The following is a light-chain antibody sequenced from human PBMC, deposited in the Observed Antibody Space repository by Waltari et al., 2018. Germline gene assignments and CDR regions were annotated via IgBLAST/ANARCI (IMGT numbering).Light chain of an antibody. CDR2: GAS. J-gene: IGKJ1*01. V-gene: IGKV3-15*01. CDR3: QQYHNWPPWT. Sequence: EIVMTQSPATLSVSPGERATLSCRVSQSVSTNLAWYQQKPGQTPRLLMYGASTRATGVPARFSGSGSGTDFTLTISSLQSEDFVVYYCQQYHNWPPWTFGQGTKVEI. CDR1: QSVSTN.